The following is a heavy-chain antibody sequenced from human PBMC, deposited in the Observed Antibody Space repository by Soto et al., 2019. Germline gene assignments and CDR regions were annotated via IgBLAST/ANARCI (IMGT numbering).Heavy chain of an antibody. CDR2: IYYSGST. Sequence: SETLSLTCTFSGTSISSGGYYWSWIRQQPGKGLQWIAYIYYSGSTYYNPSLKSRVTISVDTSKNQFSLRLSSVTAADTAVYYCARSAVTTFYYDYYGMDVWGQGTTVT. D-gene: IGHD4-17*01. V-gene: IGHV4-31*03. CDR1: GTSISSGGYY. J-gene: IGHJ6*02. CDR3: ARSAVTTFYYDYYGMDV.